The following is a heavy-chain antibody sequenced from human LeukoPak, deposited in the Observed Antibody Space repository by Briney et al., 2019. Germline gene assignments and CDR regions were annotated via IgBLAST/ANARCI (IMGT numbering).Heavy chain of an antibody. J-gene: IGHJ6*03. Sequence: SETLSLTCTVSGGSISSSSYYWGWIRQPPGKGLEWIGSIYHSGSTSYNPSLKSRVTISVDTSKNQFSLKLSSVTAADTAVYYCARCLGIAVAGIYYYYMDVWGKGTTVTVSS. CDR1: GGSISSSSYY. V-gene: IGHV4-39*07. D-gene: IGHD6-19*01. CDR3: ARCLGIAVAGIYYYYMDV. CDR2: IYHSGST.